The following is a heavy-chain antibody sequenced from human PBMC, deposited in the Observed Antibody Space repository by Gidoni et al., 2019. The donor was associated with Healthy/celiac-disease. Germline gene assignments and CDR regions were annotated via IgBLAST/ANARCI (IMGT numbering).Heavy chain of an antibody. D-gene: IGHD5-18*01. J-gene: IGHJ4*02. Sequence: EVQLLESGGGLVQPGGSLRRSCAASGFTFSSYAMSWVRQAPGKGREWVSAISGSGGSTYYADSVKGRFTISRDNSKNTLYLQMNSLRAEDTAVYYCAKDLSYGTYYFDYWGQGTLVTVSS. CDR1: GFTFSSYA. V-gene: IGHV3-23*01. CDR2: ISGSGGST. CDR3: AKDLSYGTYYFDY.